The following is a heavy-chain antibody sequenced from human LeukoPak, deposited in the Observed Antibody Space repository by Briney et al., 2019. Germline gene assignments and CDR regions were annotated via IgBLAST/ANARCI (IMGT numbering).Heavy chain of an antibody. CDR1: GGSISSGSYY. D-gene: IGHD3-9*01. V-gene: IGHV4-61*02. CDR2: IYTSGST. J-gene: IGHJ4*02. CDR3: AVDYDILTGIDY. Sequence: SETLSLTCTVSGGSISSGSYYWSWIRQPAGKGLEWIGRIYTSGSTNYNPSLKSRVTISVDTSKNQFSLKLSSVTAADTAVYYCAVDYDILTGIDYWGQGTLVTVSS.